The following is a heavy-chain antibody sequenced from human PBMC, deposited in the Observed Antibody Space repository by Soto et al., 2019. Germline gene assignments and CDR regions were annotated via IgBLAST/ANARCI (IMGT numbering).Heavy chain of an antibody. D-gene: IGHD3-22*01. V-gene: IGHV3-30-3*01. Sequence: PGGSLRLSCAASGFTFSSYAMHWVRQAPGKGLEWVAVISYDGSNKYYADSVKGRFTISRDNSKNTLYLQMNSLRAEDTAVYYCARDPAYYYDSSGYGYFDYWGQGTLVTVSS. CDR2: ISYDGSNK. CDR3: ARDPAYYYDSSGYGYFDY. J-gene: IGHJ4*02. CDR1: GFTFSSYA.